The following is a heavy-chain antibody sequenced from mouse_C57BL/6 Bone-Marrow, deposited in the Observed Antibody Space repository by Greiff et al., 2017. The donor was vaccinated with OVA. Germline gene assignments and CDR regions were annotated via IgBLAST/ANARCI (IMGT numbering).Heavy chain of an antibody. J-gene: IGHJ3*01. Sequence: ESGPGLVKPSQSLSLTCSVTGYSITSGYYWNWIRQFPGNKLEWMGYISYDGSNNYNPSLKNRISITRDTSKNQFFLKLNSVTTEDTATYYCARRTDGYSWFAYWGQGTLVTVSA. CDR2: ISYDGSN. CDR1: GYSITSGYY. V-gene: IGHV3-6*01. D-gene: IGHD2-3*01. CDR3: ARRTDGYSWFAY.